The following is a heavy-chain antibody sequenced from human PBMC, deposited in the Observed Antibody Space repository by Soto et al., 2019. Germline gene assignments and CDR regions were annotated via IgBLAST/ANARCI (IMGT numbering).Heavy chain of an antibody. Sequence: GGSLRLSCAASGFTFSSYAISWVRQAPGKGLEWVSAISGSGGSTYYADSGKGRFTISRDNSKNTLYLQMNSLRAEDTAVYYCAKDWVITTFLIPTFDYWGQGTLVTVSS. D-gene: IGHD3-22*01. J-gene: IGHJ4*02. CDR1: GFTFSSYA. V-gene: IGHV3-23*01. CDR2: ISGSGGST. CDR3: AKDWVITTFLIPTFDY.